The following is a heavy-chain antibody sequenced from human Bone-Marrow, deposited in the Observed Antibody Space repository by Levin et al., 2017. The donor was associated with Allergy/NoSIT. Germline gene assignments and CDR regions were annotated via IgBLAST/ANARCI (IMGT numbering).Heavy chain of an antibody. D-gene: IGHD6-13*01. J-gene: IGHJ4*02. Sequence: LSLTCAASGFSVGSHYMSWVRQAPGKGLEWVSVIYSGGSTYYADSVKGRFTISRDNSKNTLYLQMDSLRGEDTAVYYCAKFVAAAGTVGGDYFDFWGQGTLVTVSS. CDR2: IYSGGST. CDR3: AKFVAAAGTVGGDYFDF. V-gene: IGHV3-53*01. CDR1: GFSVGSHY.